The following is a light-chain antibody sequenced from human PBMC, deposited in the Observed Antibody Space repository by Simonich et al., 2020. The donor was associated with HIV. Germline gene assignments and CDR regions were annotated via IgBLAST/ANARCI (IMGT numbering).Light chain of an antibody. Sequence: DIQMTQSPSSVSASVGDRVTIICRASQGISSWLAWYQHKPGKAPKLLMYAASTLQSGVPSRFSGSGSGTKFTLTITSLQPEDFATYYCQQAIGFPRTFGQGTKVEVK. V-gene: IGKV1-12*01. CDR1: QGISSW. J-gene: IGKJ1*01. CDR3: QQAIGFPRT. CDR2: AAS.